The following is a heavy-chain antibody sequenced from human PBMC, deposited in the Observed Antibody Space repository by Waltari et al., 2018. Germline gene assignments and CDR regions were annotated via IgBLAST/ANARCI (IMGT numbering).Heavy chain of an antibody. CDR3: ARDRIAVAGTFDY. J-gene: IGHJ4*02. D-gene: IGHD6-19*01. CDR1: GGSISSGSYY. Sequence: QVQLQEAGPGLVKPSQTLSLTCTVSGGSISSGSYYWSWIRQPAGKGLEWIGRIYTSGSTNYNPSLKSRVTISVDTSKNQFSLKLSSVTAADTAVYYCARDRIAVAGTFDYWGQGTLVTVSS. V-gene: IGHV4-61*02. CDR2: IYTSGST.